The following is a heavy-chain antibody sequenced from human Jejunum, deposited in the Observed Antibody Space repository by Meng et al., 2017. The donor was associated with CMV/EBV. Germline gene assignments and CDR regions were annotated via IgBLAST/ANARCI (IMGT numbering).Heavy chain of an antibody. CDR3: ARSEGWYYRYFDY. CDR1: GYNFPSYG. CDR2: ISPYNGNS. D-gene: IGHD6-19*01. Sequence: KASGYNFPSYGLTWVRQAPGQGPEWMGWISPYNGNSNYAQKVKDRLTMTTDTSTSTAYMELRSLRSDDTAIYYCARSEGWYYRYFDYWGQGTLVTVSS. J-gene: IGHJ4*02. V-gene: IGHV1-18*01.